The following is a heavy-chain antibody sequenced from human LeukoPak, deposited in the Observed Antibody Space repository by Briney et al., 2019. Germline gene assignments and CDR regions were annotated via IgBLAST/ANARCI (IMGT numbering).Heavy chain of an antibody. CDR3: ARVSVYRSDFDY. V-gene: IGHV1-2*02. CDR1: GYTFTGYY. CDR2: INPNSGST. Sequence: ASVKVSCKASGYTFTGYYMHWLRQAPGQGLEWMGWINPNSGSTNYAQKFQGRVTMTRDTSISTAYMELSRLRSDDTAVYYCARVSVYRSDFDYWGQGTLVTVSS. D-gene: IGHD1-26*01. J-gene: IGHJ4*02.